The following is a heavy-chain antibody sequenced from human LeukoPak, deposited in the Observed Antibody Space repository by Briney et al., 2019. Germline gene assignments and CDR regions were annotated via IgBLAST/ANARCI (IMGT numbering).Heavy chain of an antibody. CDR3: ARDHINNIVVVPAAIGY. J-gene: IGHJ4*02. CDR2: IWYDGSNK. V-gene: IGHV3-33*01. D-gene: IGHD2-2*01. CDR1: GFTFSSYG. Sequence: GGSLRLSCAASGFTFSSYGMHWVRQAPGKGLEWVAVIWYDGSNKYYADSVKGRFTISRDNSKNTLYLQMNSLRAEDTAVYYCARDHINNIVVVPAAIGYWGQGTLVTVSS.